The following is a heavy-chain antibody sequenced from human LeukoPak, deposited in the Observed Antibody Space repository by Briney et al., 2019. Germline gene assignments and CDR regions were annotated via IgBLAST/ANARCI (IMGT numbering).Heavy chain of an antibody. V-gene: IGHV3-30*04. Sequence: PGGSLRLSCAASGFTFSSYAMHWVRQAPGKGLEWVAVISYDGSNKYYADSVKGRFTISRDNSKNTLYLQMNSLRAEDTAVYYCARDHGSCFDYWGQGTLVTVSS. CDR2: ISYDGSNK. D-gene: IGHD3-10*01. CDR1: GFTFSSYA. CDR3: ARDHGSCFDY. J-gene: IGHJ4*02.